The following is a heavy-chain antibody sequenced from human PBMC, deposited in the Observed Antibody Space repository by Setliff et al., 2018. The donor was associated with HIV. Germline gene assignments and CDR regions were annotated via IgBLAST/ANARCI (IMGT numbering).Heavy chain of an antibody. CDR3: AKDRYYDSSGSPFDY. CDR2: IYTSGST. J-gene: IGHJ4*02. D-gene: IGHD3-22*01. CDR1: GGSISSYY. Sequence: PSETLSLTCTVSGGSISSYYWSWIRQPAGKGLEWIGRIYTSGSTNYNPSLKSRVTISIDTSNNQISLRLSSVTAADTAMYYCAKDRYYDSSGSPFDYWGQGTLVTVS. V-gene: IGHV4-4*07.